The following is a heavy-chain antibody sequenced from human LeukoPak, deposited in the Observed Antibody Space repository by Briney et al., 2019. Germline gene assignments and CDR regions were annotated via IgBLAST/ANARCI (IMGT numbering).Heavy chain of an antibody. V-gene: IGHV4-39*01. Sequence: SETLSLTCTVSGGSISSGSYYWGWIRQPPGKGLEWIGSIYYSGNTYYNASLKSQVSISIDTSKNQFSLRLTSVTAADTAVYYCARQTGSGLFILPGGQGTLVTVSS. D-gene: IGHD3/OR15-3a*01. CDR3: ARQTGSGLFILP. CDR2: IYYSGNT. CDR1: GGSISSGSYY. J-gene: IGHJ4*02.